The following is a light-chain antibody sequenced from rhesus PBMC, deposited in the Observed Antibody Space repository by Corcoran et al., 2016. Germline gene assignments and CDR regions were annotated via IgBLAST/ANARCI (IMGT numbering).Light chain of an antibody. Sequence: EIVLTQSPATLSLSPGERATLSCRASQSVSTSLAWYRQKPGQVPRLLIYGTSGRANGIPDRFSGSGSGTDFTLTITSLDPEDFAVYYCQQYSGWPYRFGPGTKVEIK. CDR1: QSVSTS. V-gene: IGKV3-42*03. J-gene: IGKJ2*01. CDR3: QQYSGWPYR. CDR2: GTS.